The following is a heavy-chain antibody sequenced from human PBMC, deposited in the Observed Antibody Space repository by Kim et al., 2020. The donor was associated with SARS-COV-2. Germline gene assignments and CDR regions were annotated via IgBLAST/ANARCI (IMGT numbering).Heavy chain of an antibody. CDR1: GNSFSSYW. V-gene: IGHV5-51*01. CDR3: ATQGRDALDVFDI. CDR2: IFPGDSTV. D-gene: IGHD3-3*01. Sequence: GESLKISCQGSGNSFSSYWLGWVRQMPGRGLEWMGIIFPGDSTVRYNPSFQGQVTISADKSVTTAYLQWTSLRPPDSGIYYCATQGRDALDVFDIWGQGTKVTVS. J-gene: IGHJ3*02.